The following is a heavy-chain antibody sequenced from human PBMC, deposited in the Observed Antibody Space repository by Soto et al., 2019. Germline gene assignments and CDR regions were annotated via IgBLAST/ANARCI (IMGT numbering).Heavy chain of an antibody. CDR1: GTNYW. J-gene: IGHJ4*02. CDR3: ARGYYAFWSGPLDY. D-gene: IGHD3-3*01. CDR2: IYPGDSDN. Sequence: GESLKISCRTSGTNYWIAWVRQRPGKGLEWLGIIYPGDSDNRYSPSFQGQVTISADKSINTTYLRWSTLKASDSGIYFCARGYYAFWSGPLDYWGQGTLVTVSS. V-gene: IGHV5-51*01.